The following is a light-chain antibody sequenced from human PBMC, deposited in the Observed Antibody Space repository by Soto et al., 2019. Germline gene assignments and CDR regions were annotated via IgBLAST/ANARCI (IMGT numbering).Light chain of an antibody. V-gene: IGKV1-5*03. CDR3: QRYDASRT. J-gene: IGKJ1*01. CDR1: QSIGTW. Sequence: DIQMTRSPSTLSASVGDRVTITCRASQSIGTWLAWYQHKPGKAPNLLIYKASNLKSGVPSRFSGSASGTEFTLTINSLQPDDFATYYCQRYDASRTFGQGTKVDIK. CDR2: KAS.